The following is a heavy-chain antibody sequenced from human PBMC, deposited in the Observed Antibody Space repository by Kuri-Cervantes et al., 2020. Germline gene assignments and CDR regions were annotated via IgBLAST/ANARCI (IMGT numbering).Heavy chain of an antibody. CDR1: GGSISSYY. D-gene: IGHD2-2*01. CDR2: IYYSGST. V-gene: IGHV4-59*01. CDR3: ARVGSSYAHSGDAFDI. J-gene: IGHJ3*02. Sequence: GSLRLSCTVSGGSISSYYWSWVQQPPGKGLEWIGYIYYSGSTNYNPSLKSRVTISVDTSKNQFSLKLSSVTAADTAVYYCARVGSSYAHSGDAFDIWGQGTMVTVSS.